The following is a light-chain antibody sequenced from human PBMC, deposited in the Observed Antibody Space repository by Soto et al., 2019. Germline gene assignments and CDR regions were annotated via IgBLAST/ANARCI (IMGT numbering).Light chain of an antibody. Sequence: QSVLTQPPSASGTPGQRVTISCSGSSSNIGSNYVYWYQQLPGTAPKLHIYRNNQRPSGVPDRFSGSKSGTSASLAISGLRSEDEADYYCAAWDDSLSGHVVFGGGTKVTVL. CDR1: SSNIGSNY. V-gene: IGLV1-47*01. CDR3: AAWDDSLSGHVV. CDR2: RNN. J-gene: IGLJ2*01.